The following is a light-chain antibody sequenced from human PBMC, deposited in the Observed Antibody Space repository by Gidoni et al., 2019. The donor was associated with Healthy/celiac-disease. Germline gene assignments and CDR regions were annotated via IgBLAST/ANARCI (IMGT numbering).Light chain of an antibody. CDR2: KDS. CDR1: ALPKQY. V-gene: IGLV3-25*03. Sequence: SYELTQPPSVSVSPGQTARITCSGDALPKQYAYWYQQKPGQAPVLVIYKDSERPSGIPERFSGSSSGTTVTLTISGVQAEDEADYYCQSADSSGTYTFCGGTKLTVL. CDR3: QSADSSGTYT. J-gene: IGLJ3*02.